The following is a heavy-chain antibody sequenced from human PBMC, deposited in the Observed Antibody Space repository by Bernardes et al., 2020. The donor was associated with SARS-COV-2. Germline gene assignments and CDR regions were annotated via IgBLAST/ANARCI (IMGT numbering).Heavy chain of an antibody. J-gene: IGHJ3*02. Sequence: GGSLRLSCVASGISFSNYAMSWVRQAPGRGLEWVSVITGNGDITYYADSVRGRFTVSRDNAKNSLNLQMNSLRAEDTAVYYCAIEGASNVFDMWGQGTMVNVSS. CDR2: ITGNGDIT. V-gene: IGHV3-23*01. CDR3: AIEGASNVFDM. D-gene: IGHD6-6*01. CDR1: GISFSNYA.